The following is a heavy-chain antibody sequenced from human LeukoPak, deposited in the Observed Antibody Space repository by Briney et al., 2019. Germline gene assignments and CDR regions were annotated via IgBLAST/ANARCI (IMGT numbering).Heavy chain of an antibody. D-gene: IGHD5-18*01. CDR3: ARDGYGSDTPMVSTILDS. V-gene: IGHV3-30-3*01. CDR2: ISYDGSNK. CDR1: RFTFSSYA. J-gene: IGHJ4*02. Sequence: GGSLRLSCAASRFTFSSYAAHWVRQAPGKGLEWVAVISYDGSNKYYAHSVRGRFTISRDNSKNTLYLQMNSLRAEDTAVYFCARDGYGSDTPMVSTILDSWGQGTPVTVSS.